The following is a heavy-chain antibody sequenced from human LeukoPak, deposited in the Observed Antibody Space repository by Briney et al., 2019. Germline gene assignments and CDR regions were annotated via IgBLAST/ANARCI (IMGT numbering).Heavy chain of an antibody. J-gene: IGHJ4*02. CDR1: GFTFNRNA. V-gene: IGHV3-23*01. Sequence: GGSLRLSCAASGFTFNRNAISWVRQAPGKGLEWVSKIGGSGDKTFYADSVKGRFTISRDNSKNMVHLQMNGLTGEDTALYYCVRRGDASSGWGDHDFWGQGALVTVSS. CDR2: IGGSGDKT. D-gene: IGHD6-19*01. CDR3: VRRGDASSGWGDHDF.